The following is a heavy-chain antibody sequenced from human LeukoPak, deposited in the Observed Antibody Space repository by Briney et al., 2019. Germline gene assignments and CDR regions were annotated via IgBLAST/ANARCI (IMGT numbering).Heavy chain of an antibody. J-gene: IGHJ4*02. D-gene: IGHD2-15*01. V-gene: IGHV3-30*18. Sequence: GGSLRLSCAASGFTFSSYAMSWVRQAPGKGLEWVAVISYDGSNKYYADSVKGRFTISRDNSKNTLYLQMNSLRAEDTAVYYCAKEVVVAALDYWGQGTLVTVSS. CDR1: GFTFSSYA. CDR3: AKEVVVAALDY. CDR2: ISYDGSNK.